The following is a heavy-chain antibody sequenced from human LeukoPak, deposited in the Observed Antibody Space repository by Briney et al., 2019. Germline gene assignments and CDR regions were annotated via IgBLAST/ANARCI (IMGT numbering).Heavy chain of an antibody. CDR1: GFTFSDYY. J-gene: IGHJ4*02. D-gene: IGHD6-19*01. Sequence: NPGGSLRLPCAASGFTFSDYYMSWIRQAPGKGLEWVSYISSSSYTNYADSVKGRFTISRDNAKNSLYLQMNSLRAEDTAVYYCARDDFSSGWSLFDYWGQGTLVTVSS. CDR3: ARDDFSSGWSLFDY. CDR2: ISSSSYT. V-gene: IGHV3-11*06.